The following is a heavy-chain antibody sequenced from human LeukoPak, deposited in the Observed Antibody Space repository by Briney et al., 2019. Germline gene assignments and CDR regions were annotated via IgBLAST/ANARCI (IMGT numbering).Heavy chain of an antibody. J-gene: IGHJ4*02. CDR1: GYTFTSYD. D-gene: IGHD3-22*01. Sequence: ASVKVSCKASGYTFTSYDINWVRQATGQGLEWMGWISAYNGNTNYAQKLQGRVTMTTDTSTSTAYMELRSLRSDDTAVYYCARDLWEGFYDSSGYYYRYPDYWGQGTLVTVSS. CDR2: ISAYNGNT. CDR3: ARDLWEGFYDSSGYYYRYPDY. V-gene: IGHV1-18*01.